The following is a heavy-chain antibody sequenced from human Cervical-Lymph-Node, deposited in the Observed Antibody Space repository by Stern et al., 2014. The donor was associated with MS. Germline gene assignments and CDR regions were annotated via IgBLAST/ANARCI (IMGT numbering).Heavy chain of an antibody. CDR2: INTNTGNP. CDR1: GYTFTNYA. CDR3: AREIYSHGFRNRLDP. J-gene: IGHJ5*02. Sequence: QVQLVQSGSELKKPGASVKVSCKASGYTFTNYALNWVRQAPGQGLEWMGWINTNTGNPTYAQGFTGRFVFSLDTSVNTAYLEINSLKPEDTATYYCAREIYSHGFRNRLDPWGQGTLVSVSS. D-gene: IGHD5-18*01. V-gene: IGHV7-4-1*02.